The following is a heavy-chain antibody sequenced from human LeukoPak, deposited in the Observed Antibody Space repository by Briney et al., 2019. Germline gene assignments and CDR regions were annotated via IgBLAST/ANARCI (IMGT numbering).Heavy chain of an antibody. Sequence: PGRSLRLSCAASGFPFSSYGMHWVRQAPGNGLEWVAVISNDGSNEYYADSVKGRFTISRDNSKNTLYLQMNSLRAEDTAVYYCAKWIFYRYGYIDPWGQGTLVTVSS. CDR1: GFPFSSYG. D-gene: IGHD5-18*01. CDR2: ISNDGSNE. J-gene: IGHJ5*02. V-gene: IGHV3-30*18. CDR3: AKWIFYRYGYIDP.